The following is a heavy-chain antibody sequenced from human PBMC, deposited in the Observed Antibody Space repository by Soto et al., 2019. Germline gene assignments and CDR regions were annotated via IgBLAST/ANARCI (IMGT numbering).Heavy chain of an antibody. CDR1: AGSIGGAY. Sequence: SQTLSPTCLLSAGSIGGAYAGWVRQSPGKGMEWLGYVYYTGSTNYSPSLRSRVSISVDTSKNEFSLRLSSVTAADTAVYFCARSVAVPGAHIDYWGQGTQVTVSS. V-gene: IGHV4-59*01. D-gene: IGHD6-19*01. J-gene: IGHJ4*02. CDR2: VYYTGST. CDR3: ARSVAVPGAHIDY.